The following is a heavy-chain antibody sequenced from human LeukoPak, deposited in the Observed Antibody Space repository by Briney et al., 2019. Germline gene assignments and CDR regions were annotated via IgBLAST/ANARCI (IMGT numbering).Heavy chain of an antibody. CDR2: INHSGST. D-gene: IGHD2-2*01. CDR1: GGSFSGYY. Sequence: SETLSLTCAVYGGSFSGYYWSWIRQPPGKGLEWIGEINHSGSTNYNPSLKSRVTISVDTSKNQFSLKLSSVTAADTAVYYCARGRLQVHQLLYFDYWGQGTLVTVSS. CDR3: ARGRLQVHQLLYFDY. J-gene: IGHJ4*02. V-gene: IGHV4-34*01.